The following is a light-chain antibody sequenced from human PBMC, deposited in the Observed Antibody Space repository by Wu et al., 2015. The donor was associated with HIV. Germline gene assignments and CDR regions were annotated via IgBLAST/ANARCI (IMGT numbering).Light chain of an antibody. V-gene: IGKV3-20*01. CDR3: QHYGTSSYT. J-gene: IGKJ2*01. CDR2: DTF. Sequence: EIVLTQSPGTLSLSPGERATLSCRASQSINGHLAWFQQKPGQPPRLLIYDTFNRATGVPDRFSGSGSGTDFTLTISRLEPEDSAVYYCQHYGTSSYTFGQGTKLEIK. CDR1: QSINGH.